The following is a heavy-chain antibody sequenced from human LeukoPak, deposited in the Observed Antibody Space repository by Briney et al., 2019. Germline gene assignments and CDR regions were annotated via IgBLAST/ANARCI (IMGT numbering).Heavy chain of an antibody. D-gene: IGHD3-22*01. CDR2: IYPGDSDT. J-gene: IGHJ4*02. V-gene: IGHV5-51*01. Sequence: GESLKISCKGSGYSFTSYWIGWVRQMPGKGLEWMGTIYPGDSDTRYSPSFQGQVTISADKSISTAYLQWSSLKASDTAMYYCARLEYYYDSSGYLDYWGQGTLVTVSS. CDR3: ARLEYYYDSSGYLDY. CDR1: GYSFTSYW.